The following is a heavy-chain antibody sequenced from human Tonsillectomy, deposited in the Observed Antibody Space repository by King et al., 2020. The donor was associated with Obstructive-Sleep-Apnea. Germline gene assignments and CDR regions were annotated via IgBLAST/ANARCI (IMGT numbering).Heavy chain of an antibody. D-gene: IGHD3-9*01. CDR3: ASGDYDILTGSLYYYGMDV. V-gene: IGHV4-39*07. CDR2: IYYSGST. CDR1: CGSISSSSYY. J-gene: IGHJ6*02. Sequence: LQLQESGPGLVKPSETLSLTCTVSCGSISSSSYYWGWIRQPPGKGLEWIGSIYYSGSTYYNPSLTSRVTISVDTSKNQFSLKLSSVTAAGTAVYYCASGDYDILTGSLYYYGMDVWGQGTTVTVSS.